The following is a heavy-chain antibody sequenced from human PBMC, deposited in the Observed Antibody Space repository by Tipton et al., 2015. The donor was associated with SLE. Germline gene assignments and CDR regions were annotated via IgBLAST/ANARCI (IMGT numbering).Heavy chain of an antibody. V-gene: IGHV4-34*01. CDR2: INPSGSA. Sequence: TLSLTCAVYGGSFGGYYWSWIRQPPGKGLEWIGEINPSGSANYNPSLKSRVTISVDTSKKQFSLKLSSVTAADTAVFYCARAIGRVLPMDVWGKGTTVTVSS. D-gene: IGHD1-26*01. CDR1: GGSFGGYY. J-gene: IGHJ6*03. CDR3: ARAIGRVLPMDV.